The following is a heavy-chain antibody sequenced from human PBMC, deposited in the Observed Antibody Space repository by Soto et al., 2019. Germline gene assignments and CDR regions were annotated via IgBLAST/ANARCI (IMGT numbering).Heavy chain of an antibody. CDR2: IIPIFGTA. D-gene: IGHD3-22*01. CDR3: ARDLVDSSGLFDY. CDR1: GGTFSSYA. Sequence: SVKVSCKASGGTFSSYAISWVRQAPGQGLEWMGGIIPIFGTANYAQKFQGRVTITADESTSTAYMELSSLRSEDTAVYYCARDLVDSSGLFDYWGQGTLVTVPS. V-gene: IGHV1-69*13. J-gene: IGHJ4*02.